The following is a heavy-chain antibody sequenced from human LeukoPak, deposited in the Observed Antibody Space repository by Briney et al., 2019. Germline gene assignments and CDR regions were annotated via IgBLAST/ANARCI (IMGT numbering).Heavy chain of an antibody. V-gene: IGHV4-31*03. CDR1: GGSISSGGYY. D-gene: IGHD3-22*01. CDR2: IYYSGST. CDR3: ARDSGHSSGYYVWFDH. J-gene: IGHJ5*02. Sequence: SETLSLTCTVSGGSISSGGYYWSWIRQHPGKGLEWIGYIYYSGSTYYNPSLKGRVTISVDTSKNQFSLKLSSVTAADTAVYYCARDSGHSSGYYVWFDHWGQGTLVTVPS.